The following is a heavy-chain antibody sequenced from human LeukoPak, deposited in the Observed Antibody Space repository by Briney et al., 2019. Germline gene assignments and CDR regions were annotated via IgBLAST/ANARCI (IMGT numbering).Heavy chain of an antibody. CDR3: ARGPPTSRSGAHFDY. CDR2: ISGSGGRT. CDR1: GFTFSSYA. Sequence: GGSLRLSCGASGFTFSSYAMSWVRQAPGKGLGWVSSISGSGGRTYYADSVKGRFTISRDNSKNTLYVEMNSLRLDDTAIYYCARGPPTSRSGAHFDYWGQGSLVTVSP. J-gene: IGHJ4*02. V-gene: IGHV3-23*01. D-gene: IGHD5-12*01.